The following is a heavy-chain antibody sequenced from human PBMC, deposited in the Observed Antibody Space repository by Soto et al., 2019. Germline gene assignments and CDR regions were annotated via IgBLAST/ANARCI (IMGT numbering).Heavy chain of an antibody. V-gene: IGHV4-34*01. D-gene: IGHD2-15*01. J-gene: IGHJ1*01. CDR2: INHSGST. CDR3: ARGLYCSGGSCYVYFQH. Sequence: SETLSLTCAVYGGSFSGYYWSWIRQPPGKGLEWIGEINHSGSTNYNPSLKSRVTIPVDTSKNQFSLKLSSVTAADTAVYYCARGLYCSGGSCYVYFQHWGQGTLVTVSS. CDR1: GGSFSGYY.